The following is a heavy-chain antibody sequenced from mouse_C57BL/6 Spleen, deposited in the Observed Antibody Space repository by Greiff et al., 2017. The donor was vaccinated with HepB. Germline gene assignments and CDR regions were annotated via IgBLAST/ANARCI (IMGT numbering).Heavy chain of an antibody. J-gene: IGHJ3*01. D-gene: IGHD1-1*02. V-gene: IGHV1-15*01. CDR2: IDPETGGT. Sequence: VQLQQSGAELVRPGASVTLSCKASGYTFTDYEMHWVKQTPVHGLEWIGAIDPETGGTAYNQKFKGKAILTADKSSSTAYMELLSLTSEDSAVYYCTRETMGLRSPFAYWGQGTLVTVSA. CDR3: TRETMGLRSPFAY. CDR1: GYTFTDYE.